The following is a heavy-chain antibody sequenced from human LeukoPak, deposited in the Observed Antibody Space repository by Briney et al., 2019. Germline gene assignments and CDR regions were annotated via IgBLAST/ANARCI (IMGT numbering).Heavy chain of an antibody. CDR2: FDPGDGET. J-gene: IGHJ5*02. CDR3: ATVPGPPKYCSSTSCYTVKFDP. D-gene: IGHD2-2*02. Sequence: ASVKVSCKVSGYTLTELSMHWVRQAPGKGLEWMGGFDPGDGETIYAQKFQGRVTMTEDTSTDTAYMELSSLRSEDTAVYYCATVPGPPKYCSSTSCYTVKFDPWGQGTLVTVSS. CDR1: GYTLTELS. V-gene: IGHV1-24*01.